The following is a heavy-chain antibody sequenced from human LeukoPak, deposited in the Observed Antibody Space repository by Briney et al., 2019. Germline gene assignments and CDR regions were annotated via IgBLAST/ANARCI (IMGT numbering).Heavy chain of an antibody. V-gene: IGHV1-2*02. CDR3: ARPSGRYYYDSSGYFDFDY. J-gene: IGHJ4*02. D-gene: IGHD3-22*01. Sequence: ASVKVSCKASGYTFTGYYMHWVRQAPGQGLEWMGWINPNSGGTNYAQKFQGRVTMTRDTSISTAYMELSRLRSDDTAVYYCARPSGRYYYDSSGYFDFDYWGQGTLVTASS. CDR2: INPNSGGT. CDR1: GYTFTGYY.